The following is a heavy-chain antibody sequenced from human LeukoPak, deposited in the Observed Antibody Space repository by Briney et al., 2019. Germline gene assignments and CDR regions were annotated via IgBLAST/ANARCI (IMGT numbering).Heavy chain of an antibody. J-gene: IGHJ4*02. V-gene: IGHV1-18*01. CDR1: GYTFTSYG. D-gene: IGHD6-19*01. Sequence: GASVKVSCKASGYTFTSYGISWVRQAPGQGLEWMGWISAYNGNTNYAQKFQGRVTMTRDMSTSTVYMELSSLRSEDTAVYYCARVGYSSGWHKTHFFDYWGQGTLVTVSS. CDR2: ISAYNGNT. CDR3: ARVGYSSGWHKTHFFDY.